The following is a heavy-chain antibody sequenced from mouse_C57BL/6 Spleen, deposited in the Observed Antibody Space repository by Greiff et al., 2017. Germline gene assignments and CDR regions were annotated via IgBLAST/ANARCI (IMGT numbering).Heavy chain of an antibody. V-gene: IGHV14-3*01. Sequence: EVQLQQSVAELVRPGASVKLSCTASGFNIKNTYMHWVKQRPEQGLEWIGRIDPANGNTKYAPKFQGKATITADTSSNPAYLQLLSLASEDSAFYYCARGQGSNWYFDVWGTGTTVTVSS. J-gene: IGHJ1*03. CDR2: IDPANGNT. CDR3: ARGQGSNWYFDV. CDR1: GFNIKNTY.